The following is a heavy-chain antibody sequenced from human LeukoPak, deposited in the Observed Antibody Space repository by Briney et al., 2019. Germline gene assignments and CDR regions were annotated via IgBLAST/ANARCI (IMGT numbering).Heavy chain of an antibody. CDR1: GFTFNRYG. CDR3: ARENSARYCSSTSCASGMDV. CDR2: TRNKANSYTT. D-gene: IGHD2-2*01. Sequence: GGSLRLSCAASGFTFNRYGMHWVRQAPGKGLEWVGRTRNKANSYTTEYAASVKGRFTISRDDSKNSLYLQMNSLKTEDTAVYYCARENSARYCSSTSCASGMDVWGQGTTVTVSS. J-gene: IGHJ6*02. V-gene: IGHV3-72*01.